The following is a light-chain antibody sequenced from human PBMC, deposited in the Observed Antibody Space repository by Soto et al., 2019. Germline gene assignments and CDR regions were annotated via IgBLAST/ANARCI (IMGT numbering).Light chain of an antibody. V-gene: IGLV1-40*01. J-gene: IGLJ1*01. Sequence: QPVLTQPPSVSAAPGRRVTISCTGTSSNIGAGYDVHWYQQLPGSAPKLLIYDNNIRPSGVPARFSGSKSATSASLAITGLQAEDEAEYYCQSFDSSLSGFYVFGTGTKVTVL. CDR1: SSNIGAGYD. CDR3: QSFDSSLSGFYV. CDR2: DNN.